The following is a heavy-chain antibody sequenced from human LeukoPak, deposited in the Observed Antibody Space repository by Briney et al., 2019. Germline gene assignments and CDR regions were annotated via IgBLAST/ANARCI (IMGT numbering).Heavy chain of an antibody. V-gene: IGHV3-33*01. CDR2: IWYDGSNK. CDR3: ARGLAAAGIYGKWHSSDGSNYYYYGMDV. D-gene: IGHD6-13*01. CDR1: GFTFSSYG. J-gene: IGHJ6*02. Sequence: GGSLRLSCAASGFTFSSYGMHWVRQAPGKGLEWVAVIWYDGSNKYYADSVKGRFTISRDNSKNTLYLQMNSLRAEDTAVYYCARGLAAAGIYGKWHSSDGSNYYYYGMDVWGQGTTVTVSS.